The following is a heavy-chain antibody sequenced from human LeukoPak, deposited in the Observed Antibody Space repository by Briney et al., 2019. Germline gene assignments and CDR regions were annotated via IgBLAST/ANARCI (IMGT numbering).Heavy chain of an antibody. V-gene: IGHV4-34*01. CDR3: ARDSSEQLAGLD. Sequence: SETLSLTCSVYGGSLSGYYWSWIRQTPGKGLELIGEINHSGSTTYYPSFKNRVTISVDTSKNQFSLKLSSVTAADTAVYYCARDSSEQLAGLDWGQGTLVTVSS. CDR2: INHSGST. CDR1: GGSLSGYY. J-gene: IGHJ4*01. D-gene: IGHD6-13*01.